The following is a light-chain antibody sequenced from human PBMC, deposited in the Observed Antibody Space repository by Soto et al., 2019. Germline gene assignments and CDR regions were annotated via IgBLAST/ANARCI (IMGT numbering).Light chain of an antibody. Sequence: QSVLTQPPSVSGAPGQRVTISCTGSSSNIGAGHDVHWYQHLPGTVPKLLIYGNSIRPSGVPDRFSGSKSGTSASLAITGLQAEDEADYYCQCYDTSLSAVVFGGGTKLTVL. CDR3: QCYDTSLSAVV. CDR1: SSNIGAGHD. CDR2: GNS. V-gene: IGLV1-40*01. J-gene: IGLJ2*01.